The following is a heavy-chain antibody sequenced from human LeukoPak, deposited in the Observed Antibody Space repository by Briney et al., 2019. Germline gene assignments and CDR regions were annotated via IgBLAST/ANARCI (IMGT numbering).Heavy chain of an antibody. CDR1: GFTFSDFY. CDR2: ISSSGTTI. CDR3: ASRRTVTSTDFHAFDI. Sequence: GGSLRLSCAPSGFTFSDFYMSWIRQAPGKGLEWLSYISSSGTTIYYADSVKGRFTISRDSAKNSLYLQMNSLRVEDTAVYYCASRRTVTSTDFHAFDIWGQGTVVTVSS. V-gene: IGHV3-11*01. D-gene: IGHD4-17*01. J-gene: IGHJ3*02.